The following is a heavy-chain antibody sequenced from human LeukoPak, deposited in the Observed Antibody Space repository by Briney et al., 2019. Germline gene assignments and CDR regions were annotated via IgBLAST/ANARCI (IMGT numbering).Heavy chain of an antibody. CDR1: GGTFSSCA. V-gene: IGHV1-69*13. CDR2: IIPIHGTT. Sequence: SVKVSCKASGGTFSSCAISWVRQAPGQGLEWMGGIIPIHGTTNYAQKFQGRVTITADESTSTAYMELSSLRSEDTAVYYCARPTLAYYDSFGYYRDFDYWGQGTLVTVSS. J-gene: IGHJ4*02. CDR3: ARPTLAYYDSFGYYRDFDY. D-gene: IGHD3-22*01.